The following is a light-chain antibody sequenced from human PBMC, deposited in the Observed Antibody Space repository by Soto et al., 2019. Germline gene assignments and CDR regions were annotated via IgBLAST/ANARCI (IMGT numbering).Light chain of an antibody. CDR1: SSDVGGYNF. CDR3: SSYTSSNTPYV. V-gene: IGLV2-14*01. J-gene: IGLJ1*01. CDR2: EVT. Sequence: QSALTQPASVSGSPGQSITISCTGSSSDVGGYNFVSWYQHRPGKAPKLILYEVTTRPSGVSSRFSGSKSGNTASLTISGLQADHEANYYCSSYTSSNTPYVFGTGTKVTVL.